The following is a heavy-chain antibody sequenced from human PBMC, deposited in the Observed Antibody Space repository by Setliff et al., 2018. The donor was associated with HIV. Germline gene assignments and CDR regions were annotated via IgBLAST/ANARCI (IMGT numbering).Heavy chain of an antibody. V-gene: IGHV7-4-1*02. CDR3: ARVGSYWSTFDY. J-gene: IGHJ4*02. D-gene: IGHD1-26*01. CDR2: FNTETRNP. CDR1: GYTFTFYS. Sequence: ASVKVSCKASGYTFTFYSIHWVRQAPGHGLEWMGWFNTETRNPMYAQAFKGRLVFSLDTSVSTAYLQINSLKAEDTAMYYCARVGSYWSTFDYWGQGAQVTVSS.